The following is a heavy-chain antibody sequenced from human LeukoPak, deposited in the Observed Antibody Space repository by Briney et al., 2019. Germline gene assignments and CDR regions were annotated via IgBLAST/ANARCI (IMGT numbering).Heavy chain of an antibody. D-gene: IGHD3-22*01. J-gene: IGHJ4*02. V-gene: IGHV3-33*06. Sequence: GRSVRLSSAASGFTFSSYGMHWVRQAPGKGLEWVAVIWYDGSNKYYADSVKGRFTISRDNSKNTLYLQMNSLRAEDTAVYYCAKDYYYDSSGPFDYWGQGTLVTVSS. CDR2: IWYDGSNK. CDR1: GFTFSSYG. CDR3: AKDYYYDSSGPFDY.